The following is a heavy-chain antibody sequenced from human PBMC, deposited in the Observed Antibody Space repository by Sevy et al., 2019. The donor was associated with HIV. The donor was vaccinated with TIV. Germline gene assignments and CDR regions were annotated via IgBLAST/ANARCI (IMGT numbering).Heavy chain of an antibody. D-gene: IGHD3-3*01. CDR3: ARDGVLRFFEWSSTGMDV. Sequence: GGSLRLSCVASGFTFSSYAMHWVRQAPGKELEWVAVITYDGSNKYYADSVKGRFTISRDNSKNTLYLQMNSLRAEDTDVYYCARDGVLRFFEWSSTGMDVWGQGTTVTVSS. V-gene: IGHV3-30-3*01. J-gene: IGHJ6*02. CDR2: ITYDGSNK. CDR1: GFTFSSYA.